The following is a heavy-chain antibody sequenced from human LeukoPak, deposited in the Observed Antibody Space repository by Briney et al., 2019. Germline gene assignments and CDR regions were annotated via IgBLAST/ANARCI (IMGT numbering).Heavy chain of an antibody. CDR2: IDYSEST. CDR1: GGTLSRNY. CDR3: ARGRRRELLHAFDI. D-gene: IGHD1-26*01. V-gene: IGHV4-59*13. Sequence: KTSETLSLTCTVSGGTLSRNYWSWIRQPPGKGLEWIAYIDYSESTNYNPSLKSRLTISVDASKNQFSLKLGSVTAAAPAVYYCARGRRRELLHAFDIWGQGTMVTVSS. J-gene: IGHJ3*02.